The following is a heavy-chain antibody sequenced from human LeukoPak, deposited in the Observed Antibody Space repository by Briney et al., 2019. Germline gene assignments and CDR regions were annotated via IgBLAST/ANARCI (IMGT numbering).Heavy chain of an antibody. CDR2: IKQDGSEK. D-gene: IGHD2-15*01. CDR1: GFTFSRYW. Sequence: GGSLRLSCAASGFTFSRYWMYWVRQAPGKGLEWVANIKQDGSEKYYEDSVKGRFTISRDNAKNSVYLQMNSLRAEDTAVYYCAKDIVVVVAAIHVVDAFDIWGQGTMVTVSS. V-gene: IGHV3-7*01. CDR3: AKDIVVVVAAIHVVDAFDI. J-gene: IGHJ3*02.